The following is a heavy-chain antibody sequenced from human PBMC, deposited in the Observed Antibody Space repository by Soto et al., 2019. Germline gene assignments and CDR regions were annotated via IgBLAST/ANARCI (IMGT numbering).Heavy chain of an antibody. CDR3: ARTTGGVVITSYYYYYYMDV. CDR2: IYYSGST. CDR1: GGSISSYY. D-gene: IGHD3-3*01. J-gene: IGHJ6*03. V-gene: IGHV4-59*01. Sequence: SETLSLTCTVSGGSISSYYWSWTRQPPGKGLEWIGYIYYSGSTNHNPSLKSRVTISVDTSKNQFSLKLSSVTAADTAVYYCARTTGGVVITSYYYYYYMDVWGKGTTVTVSS.